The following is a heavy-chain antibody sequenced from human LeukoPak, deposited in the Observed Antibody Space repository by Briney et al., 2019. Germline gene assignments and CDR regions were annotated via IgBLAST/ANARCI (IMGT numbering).Heavy chain of an antibody. D-gene: IGHD6-6*01. CDR3: ANLIAARYYYYYMDV. CDR1: GFTFSSYG. Sequence: PGGSLRLSCAASGFTFSSYGMHWVRQAPGKGLEWVAFIRYDGSNKYYADSVKGRFTISRDNSKNTLYLQMNSLRAEDTAVYYCANLIAARYYYYYMDVWGKGTTVTVSS. CDR2: IRYDGSNK. J-gene: IGHJ6*03. V-gene: IGHV3-30*02.